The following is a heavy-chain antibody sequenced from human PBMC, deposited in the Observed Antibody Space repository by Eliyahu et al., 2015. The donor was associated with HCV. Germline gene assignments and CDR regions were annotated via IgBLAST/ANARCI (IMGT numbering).Heavy chain of an antibody. Sequence: QVQLVQSGAEVKKPXASVKVSCKASGYTFTTYAVXWXRQAXGQRLEWXGWINAGNGNTNYSQKFQDRVTVTRDTSASTAYMELSSLRSEDTALYYCARDVGHDSVFDYWGQGTLVTVSS. CDR3: ARDVGHDSVFDY. J-gene: IGHJ4*02. CDR1: GYTFTTYA. CDR2: INAGNGNT. D-gene: IGHD3-22*01. V-gene: IGHV1-3*01.